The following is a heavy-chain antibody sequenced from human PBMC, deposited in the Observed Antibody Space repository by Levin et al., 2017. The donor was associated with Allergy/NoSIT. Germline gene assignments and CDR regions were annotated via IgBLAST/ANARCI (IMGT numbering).Heavy chain of an antibody. CDR2: ISTHNGNT. V-gene: IGHV1-18*01. CDR3: ARVIYYSVWYFDL. CDR1: GYSFNSYG. D-gene: IGHD3-10*01. Sequence: ASVKVSCKASGYSFNSYGLSWVRQAPGQGLEWMGWISTHNGNTIYAQKFQGRVTMTTDTSTTTAYMELRSLRFDDTAVYYCARVIYYSVWYFDLWGRGTLVTVSS. J-gene: IGHJ2*01.